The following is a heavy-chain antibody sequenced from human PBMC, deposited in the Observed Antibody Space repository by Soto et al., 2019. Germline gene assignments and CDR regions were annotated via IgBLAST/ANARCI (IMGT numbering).Heavy chain of an antibody. Sequence: GGSLRLSCAASGFTFSSYSMNWVRQAPGKGLEWVSSISSSSSYIHYADSVKGRFTISRDNAKNSLYLQMNSLRAEDTAVYYCARDWGSGWLYGMDVWGQGTTVTVSS. CDR1: GFTFSSYS. V-gene: IGHV3-21*01. J-gene: IGHJ6*02. CDR3: ARDWGSGWLYGMDV. D-gene: IGHD6-19*01. CDR2: ISSSSSYI.